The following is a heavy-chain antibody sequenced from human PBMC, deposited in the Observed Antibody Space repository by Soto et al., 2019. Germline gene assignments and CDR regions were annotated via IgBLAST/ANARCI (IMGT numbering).Heavy chain of an antibody. CDR2: ISAYNGNT. V-gene: IGHV1-18*01. CDR3: VIIVGATKVNAFDY. D-gene: IGHD1-26*01. Sequence: ASVKVSCKASGYTFTSYGISWVRQAPGQGLEWMGWISAYNGNTNYAQKLQGRVTMTTDTSTSTAYMELRSLRSDDTAVYYCVIIVGATKVNAFDYWGPGTLVTVFS. J-gene: IGHJ4*02. CDR1: GYTFTSYG.